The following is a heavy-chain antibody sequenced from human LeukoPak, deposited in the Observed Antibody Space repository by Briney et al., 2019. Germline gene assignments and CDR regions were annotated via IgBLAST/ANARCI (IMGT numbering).Heavy chain of an antibody. D-gene: IGHD1-26*01. CDR1: GYTFTGYY. V-gene: IGHV1-2*02. J-gene: IGHJ4*02. CDR2: INPNSGGT. Sequence: GASVKVSCKASGYTFTGYYMHWVRQAPGQGLEWMGWINPNSGGTNYAQKFQGRVTMTRDTSISTAYMELSRLRSDDTAVYYCARVLGQDSGSYPPLDYFDYWGQGTLVTVSS. CDR3: ARVLGQDSGSYPPLDYFDY.